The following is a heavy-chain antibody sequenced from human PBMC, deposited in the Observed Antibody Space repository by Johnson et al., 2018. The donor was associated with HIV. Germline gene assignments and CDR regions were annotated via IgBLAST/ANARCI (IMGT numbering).Heavy chain of an antibody. D-gene: IGHD6-13*01. V-gene: IGHV3-66*03. CDR1: DFTVSGNY. Sequence: VLLVESGGGLIQPGGSLRLSCAASDFTVSGNYMSWVRQAPGKGLEWVSVIYSGGSTYYADSVKGRFTISRDNAKNSLYLQMNSLRAEDTAVYYCAREGAAAGPTDAFDIWGQGTMVTVSS. J-gene: IGHJ3*02. CDR3: AREGAAAGPTDAFDI. CDR2: IYSGGST.